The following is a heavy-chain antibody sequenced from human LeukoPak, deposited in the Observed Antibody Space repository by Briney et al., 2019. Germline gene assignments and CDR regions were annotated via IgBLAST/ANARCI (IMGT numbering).Heavy chain of an antibody. Sequence: GGSLRLSCAASGFTFSSYGMHWVRQAPGKGLEWVAVIWYDGSNKYYADSVKGRFTISRDNSKNTLYLQMNTLRAEDTAVYYCASASPWDTAMALFDYWGQGTLATVSS. V-gene: IGHV3-33*01. J-gene: IGHJ4*02. CDR1: GFTFSSYG. CDR2: IWYDGSNK. D-gene: IGHD5-18*01. CDR3: ASASPWDTAMALFDY.